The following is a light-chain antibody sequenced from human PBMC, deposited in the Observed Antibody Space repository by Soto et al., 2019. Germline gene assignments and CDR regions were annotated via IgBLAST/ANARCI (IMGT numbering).Light chain of an antibody. CDR2: WAS. Sequence: DIVMTQAPDSLAVSLGERSTINCKSSQRVLFSANKKNYLAWYQQKPGQPPKLLIYWASTRESGVPDRFTGSGSGTDFTLTISSLQAEDGAYYYCQQYYSTPTFGQGTRLEIQ. J-gene: IGKJ5*01. CDR1: QRVLFSANKKNY. CDR3: QQYYSTPT. V-gene: IGKV4-1*01.